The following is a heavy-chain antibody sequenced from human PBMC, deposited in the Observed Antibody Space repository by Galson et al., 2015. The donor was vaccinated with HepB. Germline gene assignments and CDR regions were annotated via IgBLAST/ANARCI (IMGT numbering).Heavy chain of an antibody. J-gene: IGHJ4*02. Sequence: ETLSLXXXVSGGSXXSDYWXXIRQPAGKGLEWIGRVHTSGSTKYNPSLKSRVTMSVETSKKQVSLKLTSVTAADTAVYYCARDWGSYPTYFDYWGQGTLVXXSS. D-gene: IGHD1-26*01. CDR1: GGSXXSDY. CDR2: VHTSGST. V-gene: IGHV4-4*07. CDR3: ARDWGSYPTYFDY.